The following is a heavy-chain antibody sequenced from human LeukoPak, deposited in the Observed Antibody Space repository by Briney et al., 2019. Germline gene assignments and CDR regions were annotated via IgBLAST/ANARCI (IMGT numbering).Heavy chain of an antibody. CDR1: GYTFTSYY. V-gene: IGHV1-46*01. CDR3: ARDRYSSGWYSDPGQESDY. CDR2: INPSGGST. Sequence: ASVKVSCKASGYTFTSYYMHWVRQAPGQGLEWMGIINPSGGSTSYAQKFQGRVTMTRDMSTSTVYMELSSLRSEDTAVYYCARDRYSSGWYSDPGQESDYWGQGTLVTVSS. D-gene: IGHD6-19*01. J-gene: IGHJ4*02.